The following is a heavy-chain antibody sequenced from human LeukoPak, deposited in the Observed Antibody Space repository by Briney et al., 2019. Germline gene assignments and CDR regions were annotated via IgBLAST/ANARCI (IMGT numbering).Heavy chain of an antibody. D-gene: IGHD4-23*01. V-gene: IGHV3-21*01. CDR3: ARDRGGNEGYGMDF. J-gene: IGHJ6*02. CDR1: GFTFSNYR. Sequence: GESLRLSCAASGFTFSNYRINWVRQAPGKGLEWVSAISGSSSDIYYADSVKGRFTLSRDNAENSLYLQMNSVRAEDTAVYYCARDRGGNEGYGMDFWGQGTTVTVSS. CDR2: ISGSSSDI.